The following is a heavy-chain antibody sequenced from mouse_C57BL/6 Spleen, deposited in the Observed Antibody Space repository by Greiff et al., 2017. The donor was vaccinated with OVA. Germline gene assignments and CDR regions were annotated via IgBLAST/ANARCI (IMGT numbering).Heavy chain of an antibody. V-gene: IGHV1-80*01. Sequence: VKLVESGAELVKPGASVKISCKASGYAFSSYWMNWVKQRPGKGLEWIGQIYPGDGDTNYNGKFKGKATLTADKSSSTAYMQLSSLTSEDSAVYFCARSLYYSNSFYWYFDVWGTGTTVTVSS. J-gene: IGHJ1*03. CDR2: IYPGDGDT. CDR3: ARSLYYSNSFYWYFDV. CDR1: GYAFSSYW. D-gene: IGHD2-5*01.